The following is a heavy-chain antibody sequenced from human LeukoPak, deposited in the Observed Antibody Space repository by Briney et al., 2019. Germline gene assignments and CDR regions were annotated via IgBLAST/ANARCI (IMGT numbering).Heavy chain of an antibody. CDR1: GFTFSNYS. Sequence: PGGSLRLSCAASGFTFSNYSMNWVRKAPGKGLEWVSYISRGSTIIYYADSVKGRFTISRDNAKNSLYLQMNSLRAEDTAVYYCARAKRNGFDIWGQGTMVTVSS. V-gene: IGHV3-48*01. J-gene: IGHJ3*02. CDR3: ARAKRNGFDI. CDR2: ISRGSTII.